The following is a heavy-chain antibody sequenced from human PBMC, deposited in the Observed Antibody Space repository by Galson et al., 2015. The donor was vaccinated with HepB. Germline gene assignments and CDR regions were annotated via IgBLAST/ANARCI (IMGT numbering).Heavy chain of an antibody. Sequence: SLRLSCAASGFTFSSHWMHWVRQAPGKGLVWVSRINSDGSNTSYADSVKGRFTISRDNAKNTLYLQMNSLRAEDTAVYYCARGDAYCGGDCYPDFDYWGQGTLVTVSS. CDR3: ARGDAYCGGDCYPDFDY. J-gene: IGHJ4*02. V-gene: IGHV3-74*01. D-gene: IGHD2-21*02. CDR2: INSDGSNT. CDR1: GFTFSSHW.